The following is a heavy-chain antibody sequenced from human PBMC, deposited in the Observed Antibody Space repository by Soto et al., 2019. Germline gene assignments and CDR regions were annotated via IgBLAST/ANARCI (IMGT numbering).Heavy chain of an antibody. CDR2: ISAHNGNT. CDR1: GYTFTSYG. J-gene: IGHJ4*02. V-gene: IGHV1-18*01. CDR3: ARGRYGDY. Sequence: QVHLVQSGAEGKKPGASVKVSCKASGYTFTSYGITWVRQAPGQGLEWMGWISAHNGNTDYAQKLQGRVIVTRDTYTSTAYMELRSLRSDDTALYYCARGRYGDYWGQGARVTVS. D-gene: IGHD1-1*01.